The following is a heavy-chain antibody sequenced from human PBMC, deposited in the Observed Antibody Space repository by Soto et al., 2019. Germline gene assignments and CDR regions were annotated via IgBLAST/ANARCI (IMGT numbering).Heavy chain of an antibody. CDR3: ARVRGWNYYFDY. V-gene: IGHV4-39*07. J-gene: IGHJ4*02. CDR2: IYYSGST. D-gene: IGHD1-7*01. Sequence: SETLSLTCTVSGGSISSSSYYWGWIRQPPGKGLEWIGSIYYSGSTYYNPSLKSRVTISVNTSKNQFSLKLSSVTAADTAVYYWARVRGWNYYFDYWGQGTLVTVSS. CDR1: GGSISSSSYY.